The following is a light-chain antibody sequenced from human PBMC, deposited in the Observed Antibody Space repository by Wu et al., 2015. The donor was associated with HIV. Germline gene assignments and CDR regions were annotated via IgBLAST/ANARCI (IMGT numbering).Light chain of an antibody. CDR3: QQSYSTLSWT. CDR2: SAS. Sequence: DIQMTQSPSSLSASVGDRVIITCRASQSISRYLNWYQQKPGKAPKLLIYSASSLQSGVPSRFSGSGSGTDFTLTISSLQPEDFATYYCQQSYSTLSWTFGQGTKVDIK. V-gene: IGKV1-39*01. CDR1: QSISRY. J-gene: IGKJ1*01.